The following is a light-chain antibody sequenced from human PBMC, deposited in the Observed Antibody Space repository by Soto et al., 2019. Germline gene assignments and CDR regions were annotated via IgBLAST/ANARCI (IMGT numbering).Light chain of an antibody. J-gene: IGLJ1*01. CDR3: SSYTSSSTRV. Sequence: QSALTQPASVSGSPGRSITFSCTGTSSDVGGYNYVSWYQQHPGKAPKLMIYDVSNRPSGVSNRFSGSKSGNTASLTISGLQAEDEADYYCSSYTSSSTRVFGTGTKVTVL. CDR2: DVS. V-gene: IGLV2-14*01. CDR1: SSDVGGYNY.